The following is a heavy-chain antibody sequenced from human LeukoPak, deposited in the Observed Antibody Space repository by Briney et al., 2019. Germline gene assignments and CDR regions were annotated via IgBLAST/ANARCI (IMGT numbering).Heavy chain of an antibody. CDR3: ARVGGVRGLSY. D-gene: IGHD3-10*01. CDR2: IWYDGSNK. V-gene: IGHV3-33*01. Sequence: PGGSLRLSCAASGFTFSSYGMHWVRQAPGKGLEWVAVIWYDGSNKYYADSVKGRFTISRDNSKNTLYLQMNSLRAEDTTVYYCARVGGVRGLSYWGQGTLVTVSS. CDR1: GFTFSSYG. J-gene: IGHJ4*02.